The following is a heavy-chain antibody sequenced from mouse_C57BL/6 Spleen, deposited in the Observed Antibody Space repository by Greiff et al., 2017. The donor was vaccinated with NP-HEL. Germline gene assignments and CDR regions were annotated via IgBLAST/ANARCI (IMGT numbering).Heavy chain of an antibody. J-gene: IGHJ3*01. V-gene: IGHV1-26*01. D-gene: IGHD3-2*02. CDR3: ARNHLRLQIAY. CDR2: INPNNGGT. Sequence: EVQLQQSGPELVKPGASVKISCKASGYTFTDYYMNWVKQSHGKSLEWIGDINPNNGGTSYNQKFKGKATLTVDKSSSTAYMELRSLTSEDSAVYYCARNHLRLQIAYWGQGTLVTVSA. CDR1: GYTFTDYY.